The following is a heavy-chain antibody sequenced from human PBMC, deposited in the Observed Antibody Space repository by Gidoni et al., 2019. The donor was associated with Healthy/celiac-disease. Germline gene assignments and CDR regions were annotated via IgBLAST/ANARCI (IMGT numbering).Heavy chain of an antibody. J-gene: IGHJ4*02. Sequence: QVQLQESGPGLVTPSGTLSLTCSVSGGSISSRTWWRWVRQPPGQGLEWIGETDQSGSTNYNPSHKRRVTKSVDKSKNQFSLKLSSVTAADTAVYYCARKNWSYGEDYWGQGTLVTVSS. CDR2: TDQSGST. CDR3: ARKNWSYGEDY. V-gene: IGHV4-4*02. CDR1: GGSISSRTW. D-gene: IGHD1-7*01.